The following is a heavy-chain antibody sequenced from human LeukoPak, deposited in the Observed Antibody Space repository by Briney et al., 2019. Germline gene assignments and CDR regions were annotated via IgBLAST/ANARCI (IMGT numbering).Heavy chain of an antibody. V-gene: IGHV3-11*04. Sequence: GGSVTLSCAASGLTFREYYMGWIRQAPGQGLEWISYISASGLSTYYADSVKGRFTISRDNAKSSLSLYMNFLRADDTAVYYCASSLNTVIISLDYFD. D-gene: IGHD5-18*01. CDR3: ASSLNTVIISLDYFD. CDR2: ISASGLST. J-gene: IGHJ4*01. CDR1: GLTFREYY.